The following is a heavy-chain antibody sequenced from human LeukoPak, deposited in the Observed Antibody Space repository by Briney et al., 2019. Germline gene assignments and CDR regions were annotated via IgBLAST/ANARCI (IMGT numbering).Heavy chain of an antibody. CDR2: VNPDTGGT. Sequence: ASVKVSCRASGYTFTDFYMHWVRQAPGQGLEWMGWVNPDTGGTFYAQKFQGRVTMTRDTSVSTVYMQLDRLRSDDTAVYYCARDQDPGAFDIWGQGTMVTVSS. CDR1: GYTFTDFY. J-gene: IGHJ3*02. V-gene: IGHV1-2*02. CDR3: ARDQDPGAFDI.